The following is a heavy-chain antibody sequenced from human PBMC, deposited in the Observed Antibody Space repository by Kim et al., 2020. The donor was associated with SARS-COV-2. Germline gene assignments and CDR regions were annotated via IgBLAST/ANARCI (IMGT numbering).Heavy chain of an antibody. D-gene: IGHD6-19*01. CDR3: ASTYSSGWYEWYYFDY. CDR2: ISSSSSYI. Sequence: GGSLRLSCAASGFTFSSYSMNWVRQAPGKGLEWVSSISSSSSYIYYADSVKGRFTISRDNAKNSLYLQMNSLRAEYTAVYYCASTYSSGWYEWYYFDYWGQGTLVTVSS. CDR1: GFTFSSYS. V-gene: IGHV3-21*01. J-gene: IGHJ4*02.